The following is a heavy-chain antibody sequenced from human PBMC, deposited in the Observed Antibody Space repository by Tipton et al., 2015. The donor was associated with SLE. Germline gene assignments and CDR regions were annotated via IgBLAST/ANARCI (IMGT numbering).Heavy chain of an antibody. CDR2: INSDGSST. Sequence: SLRLSCAASGFTFSSYWMHWVRQAPGKGLVWVSRINSDGSSTSYADSVKGRFTISRDNSKNTLYLQMNSLRAEDTAVYYCAAPADLWEGLADFDYWGQGTLVPVSS. CDR3: AAPADLWEGLADFDY. J-gene: IGHJ4*02. CDR1: GFTFSSYW. V-gene: IGHV3-74*01. D-gene: IGHD3-16*01.